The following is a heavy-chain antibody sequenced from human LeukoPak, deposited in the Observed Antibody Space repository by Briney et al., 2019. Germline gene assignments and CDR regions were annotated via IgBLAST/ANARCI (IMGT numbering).Heavy chain of an antibody. J-gene: IGHJ5*02. CDR1: GGSISSYY. Sequence: SETLSLTCTVSGGSISSYYWSWLRQPPGKGLEWIGYIYYSGSTNYNPSLNSRVTISVDTSNNQFSLKLSSVTAADTAIYYCARDLGAFYYDSSGYFRVSWFDPWGQGILVTVSS. CDR2: IYYSGST. CDR3: ARDLGAFYYDSSGYFRVSWFDP. D-gene: IGHD3-22*01. V-gene: IGHV4-59*01.